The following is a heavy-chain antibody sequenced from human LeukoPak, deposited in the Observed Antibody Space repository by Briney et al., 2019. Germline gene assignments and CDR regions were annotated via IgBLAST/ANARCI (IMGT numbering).Heavy chain of an antibody. CDR3: ARRGYSGYEAYFDY. V-gene: IGHV4-4*02. Sequence: PSGTLSLTCAVSGASISSSARWSWVRQFPGKGLEWIGEVYHGGSTNYKPSLKSRVTVSLDNSNNHFSLRLSSVTAADTARYYCARRGYSGYEAYFDYWGQGTLVTVSS. D-gene: IGHD5-12*01. CDR2: VYHGGST. CDR1: GASISSSAR. J-gene: IGHJ4*02.